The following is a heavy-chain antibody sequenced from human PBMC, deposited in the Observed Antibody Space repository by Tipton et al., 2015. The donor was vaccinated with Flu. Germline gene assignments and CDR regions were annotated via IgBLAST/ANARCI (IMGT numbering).Heavy chain of an antibody. CDR3: ARKWLSAFDI. CDR1: GYSISSGYY. V-gene: IGHV4-38-2*02. J-gene: IGHJ3*02. CDR2: IYHSGST. D-gene: IGHD3-22*01. Sequence: LRLSFTVSGYSISSGYYWGWIRQPPGKGLEWIGSIYHSGSTYYNPSLKSRVTISVDTSKNQFSLKLSSVTAADTAVYYCARKWLSAFDIWGQGTMVTVSS.